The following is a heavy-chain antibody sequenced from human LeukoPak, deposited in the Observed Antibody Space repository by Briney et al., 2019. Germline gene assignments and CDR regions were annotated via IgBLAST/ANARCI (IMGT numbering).Heavy chain of an antibody. J-gene: IGHJ6*03. CDR2: IRYDGSNK. CDR1: GFTFSSYG. CDR3: AKEGDYYYHYMDV. Sequence: GGSLRLSCAASGFTFSSYGMHWVRQAPGKGLEWVAFIRYDGSNKYYADSVKGRFTISRDNSKNTLYLQMNSLRAEDTAVYYCAKEGDYYYHYMDVWGKGTTVTVSS. D-gene: IGHD1-26*01. V-gene: IGHV3-30*02.